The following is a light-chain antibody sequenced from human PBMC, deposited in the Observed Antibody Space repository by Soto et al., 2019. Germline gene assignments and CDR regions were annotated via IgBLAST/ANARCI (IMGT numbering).Light chain of an antibody. CDR2: EVT. Sequence: QSALTQPPSASGSPGQSVTISCTGTSNDVGAYKYVSWYQQYPGKAPKLMIFEVTKRPSGVPDRFSGSKSGNTASLTVSGLQAEDEADYFCSSYAGRNNPLLVFGTGTKVTAL. CDR3: SSYAGRNNPLLV. V-gene: IGLV2-8*01. J-gene: IGLJ1*01. CDR1: SNDVGAYKY.